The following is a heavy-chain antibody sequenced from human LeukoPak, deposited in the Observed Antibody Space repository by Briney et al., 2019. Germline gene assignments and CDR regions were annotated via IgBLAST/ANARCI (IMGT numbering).Heavy chain of an antibody. CDR1: GGTFSSYA. Sequence: SVKVSCKASGGTFSSYAISWVRQAPGQGLEWMGRIIPILGIANYAQKSQGRVTITADKSTSTAYMELSSLRSEDTAVYYCARAPVGSYYYDSSGYYGPGDDYWGQGTLVTVSS. CDR3: ARAPVGSYYYDSSGYYGPGDDY. J-gene: IGHJ4*02. CDR2: IIPILGIA. V-gene: IGHV1-69*04. D-gene: IGHD3-22*01.